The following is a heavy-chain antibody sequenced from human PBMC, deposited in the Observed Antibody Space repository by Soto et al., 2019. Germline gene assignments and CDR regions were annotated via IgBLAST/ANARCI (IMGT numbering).Heavy chain of an antibody. CDR1: GAALNSGNYY. D-gene: IGHD2-21*01. J-gene: IGHJ5*02. V-gene: IGHV4-31*03. CDR2: IYVTGAV. CDR3: ARLRIATNNYKWFDP. Sequence: SETLSLTCSVPGAALNSGNYYWSWIRQVPGKGLEWIGHIYVTGAVDYNPSLRDRITISQDTSERQFSLNLRLVTAADTAVYYCARLRIATNNYKWFDPWGQGTLGTV.